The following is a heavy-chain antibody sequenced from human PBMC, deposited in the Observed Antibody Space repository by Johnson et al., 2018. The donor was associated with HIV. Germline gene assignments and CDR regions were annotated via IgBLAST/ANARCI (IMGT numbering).Heavy chain of an antibody. V-gene: IGHV3-30*02. J-gene: IGHJ3*02. Sequence: QVQLVESGGGVVQPGGSLRLSCAASGFKFSNYGMHWVRQAPGRGLEWVAFIRYDGSKKYYVDSVKGRFTISRDNAKNALYLQLNSLKPEDTAVYYCAKDERQLGGWSHAFDIWGQGTVLTVSS. CDR2: IRYDGSKK. D-gene: IGHD7-27*01. CDR1: GFKFSNYG. CDR3: AKDERQLGGWSHAFDI.